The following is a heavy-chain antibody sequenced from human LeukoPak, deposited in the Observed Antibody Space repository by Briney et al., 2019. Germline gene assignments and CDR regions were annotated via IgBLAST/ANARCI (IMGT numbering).Heavy chain of an antibody. J-gene: IGHJ4*02. CDR3: ARDLFLATAISGTDY. CDR2: INPNSGGT. Sequence: ASVKVSCKASGYTFTGYYMHWVRQAPGQGPEWMGWINPNSGGTNYAQKFQGRVTMTRDTSISTAYMELSRLRSDDTAVYYCARDLFLATAISGTDYWGQGTLVTVSS. V-gene: IGHV1-2*02. CDR1: GYTFTGYY. D-gene: IGHD1-14*01.